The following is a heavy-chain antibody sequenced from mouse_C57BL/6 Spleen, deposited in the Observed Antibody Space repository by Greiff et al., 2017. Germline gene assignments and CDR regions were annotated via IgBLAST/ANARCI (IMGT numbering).Heavy chain of an antibody. Sequence: DVMLVESGGGLVKPGGSLKLSCAASGFTFSSYAMSWVRQTPEKRPEWVATISDGGSYTYYPDNVKGRFTISRDNAKNNLYLQMSHLKSEDTAMYYCARGEGPFDYWGQGTTLTVSS. J-gene: IGHJ2*01. CDR3: ARGEGPFDY. CDR1: GFTFSSYA. CDR2: ISDGGSYT. V-gene: IGHV5-4*03.